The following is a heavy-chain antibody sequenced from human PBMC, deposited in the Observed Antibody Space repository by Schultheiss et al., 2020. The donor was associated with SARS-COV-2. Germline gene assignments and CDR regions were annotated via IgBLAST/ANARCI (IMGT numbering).Heavy chain of an antibody. V-gene: IGHV4-31*03. CDR2: IYYSGST. CDR1: GGSISSGGYY. D-gene: IGHD3-22*01. J-gene: IGHJ4*02. CDR3: ARVSGGYYYVLDY. Sequence: SETLSLTCTVSGGSISSGGYYWSWIRQHPGKGLEWIGYIYYSGSTYYNPSLKSRVTISVDTSKKQFSLKLSSVTAADTAVYYCARVSGGYYYVLDYWGQGTLVTVSS.